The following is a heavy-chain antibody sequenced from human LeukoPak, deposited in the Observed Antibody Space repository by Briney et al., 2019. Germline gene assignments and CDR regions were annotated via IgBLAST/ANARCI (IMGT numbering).Heavy chain of an antibody. CDR3: ARVGGWYQYYFDY. CDR2: ITSSDGST. Sequence: ASVKVSCKASGYTFTHYLIYWVRQAPGQGLAWMGMITSSDGSTNYAQKFQGRITMTRDMSTSTVYMELSSLRSEDTAVYYCARVGGWYQYYFDYWGQGTLVTVSS. J-gene: IGHJ4*02. CDR1: GYTFTHYL. D-gene: IGHD6-19*01. V-gene: IGHV1-46*01.